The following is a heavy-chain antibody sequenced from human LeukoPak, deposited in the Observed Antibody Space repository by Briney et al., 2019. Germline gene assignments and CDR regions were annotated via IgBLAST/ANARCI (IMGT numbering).Heavy chain of an antibody. J-gene: IGHJ6*02. V-gene: IGHV4-39*01. CDR2: IYYSGST. CDR3: ARLPYSSGRGYYYYGMDV. D-gene: IGHD6-19*01. CDR1: GGSISSSSYY. Sequence: SETLSLTCTVSGGSISSSSYYWGWIRQPPGKGLEWIGSIYYSGSTYYNPSLKSRVTISVDTSKNQFSLKLSSVTAADTAVYYCARLPYSSGRGYYYYGMDVWGQGTTVTVSS.